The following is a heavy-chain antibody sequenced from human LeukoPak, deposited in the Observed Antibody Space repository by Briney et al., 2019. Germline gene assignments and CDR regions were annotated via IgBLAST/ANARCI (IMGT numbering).Heavy chain of an antibody. CDR2: ISGSGSST. V-gene: IGHV3-23*01. J-gene: IGHJ5*02. CDR1: GFTFSTYV. Sequence: PGGSLRLSYPASGFTFSTYVISWVRQAPGKGLEWVSGISGSGSSTYSADSVKGRILISRDNSKNTLYLQMNGLRAEDTAVYYCAKARDIDFWSGYSNSIDLWGQGTLVTVSS. CDR3: AKARDIDFWSGYSNSIDL. D-gene: IGHD3-3*01.